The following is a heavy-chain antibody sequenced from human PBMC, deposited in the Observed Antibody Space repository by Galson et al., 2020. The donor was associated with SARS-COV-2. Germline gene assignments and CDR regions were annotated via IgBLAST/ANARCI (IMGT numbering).Heavy chain of an antibody. D-gene: IGHD2-8*01. J-gene: IGHJ6*02. CDR3: AKDVSIYNHNGMDV. Sequence: GGSLRLSCAASRFSFSSFGMHWVRQAPGKGLEWVAVIWYDGSNKSYVDSVKGRFTISRDNSKNALYLQMNSLRVEDTAAYYCAKDVSIYNHNGMDVWGQGTTVTVSS. CDR1: RFSFSSFG. CDR2: IWYDGSNK. V-gene: IGHV3-33*06.